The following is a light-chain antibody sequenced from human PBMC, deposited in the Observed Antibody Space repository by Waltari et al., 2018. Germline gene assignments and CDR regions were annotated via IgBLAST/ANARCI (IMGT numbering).Light chain of an antibody. Sequence: QSALTQPRSVSGSPGQSVTISCTGTSNDVGGYHYVSWYQHHPGEVPKLMIYDVTQRPAGVPYRFSGSKSGNTASLTISGLQADDEADYYCSSYGGTYFVFGGGTRLTVL. J-gene: IGLJ2*01. CDR2: DVT. V-gene: IGLV2-11*01. CDR3: SSYGGTYFV. CDR1: SNDVGGYHY.